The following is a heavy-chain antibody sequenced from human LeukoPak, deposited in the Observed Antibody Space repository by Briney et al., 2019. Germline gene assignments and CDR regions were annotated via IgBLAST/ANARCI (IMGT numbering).Heavy chain of an antibody. CDR2: MRRDGNEI. V-gene: IGHV3-7*01. CDR1: GCTFSSYW. Sequence: PGGSLRLSCSASGCTFSSYWMSWVRQAPGKGLEWVAHMRRDGNEIYYLDSVRGRFTISSDNAKNSLYLQMNSLRAEDTALDYGARLCWGNQVVGFDSWGQGTLVTVSS. J-gene: IGHJ4*02. D-gene: IGHD3-10*02. CDR3: ARLCWGNQVVGFDS.